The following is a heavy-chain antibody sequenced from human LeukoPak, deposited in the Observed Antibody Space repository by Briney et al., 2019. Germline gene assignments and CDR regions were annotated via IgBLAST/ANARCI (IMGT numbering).Heavy chain of an antibody. CDR3: ARIMLSWREFDC. D-gene: IGHD1-26*01. V-gene: IGHV3-53*01. J-gene: IGHJ4*02. Sequence: PGGSLRLSCAASGFTVSSNSMSWVRQAPGKGLEWVSVINSGGGTYYTDSVKGRFTISRDNSKNTLYLQMNSLRAEDTAVYFCARIMLSWREFDCWGQGTLVTVSS. CDR1: GFTVSSNS. CDR2: INSGGGT.